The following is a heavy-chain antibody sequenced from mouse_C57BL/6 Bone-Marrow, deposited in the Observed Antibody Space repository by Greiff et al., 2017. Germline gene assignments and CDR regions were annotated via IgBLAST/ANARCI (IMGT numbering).Heavy chain of an antibody. V-gene: IGHV1-69*01. D-gene: IGHD2-1*01. J-gene: IGHJ3*01. CDR1: GYTFTSYW. CDR2: IDPSDSYT. CDR3: AREYGTAWFAY. Sequence: VQLQQPGAELVMPGASVKLSCKASGYTFTSYWMHWVKQRPGQGLEWIGEIDPSDSYTKYTQKFKGQSTLTVDTSSNTAYMQLSSQTSEYYAVYYCAREYGTAWFAYWGQGTLVTVSA.